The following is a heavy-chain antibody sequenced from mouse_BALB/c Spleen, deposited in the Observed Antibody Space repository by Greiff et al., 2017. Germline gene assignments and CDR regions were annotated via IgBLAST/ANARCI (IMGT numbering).Heavy chain of an antibody. CDR3: ARGYYGSQSHWYFDV. J-gene: IGHJ1*01. CDR1: GFSLTSYG. CDR2: IWAGGST. Sequence: QVQLQQSGPGLVAPSQSLSITCTVSGFSLTSYGVHWVRQPPGKGLEWLGVIWAGGSTNYNSALMSRLSISKDNSKSQVFLKMNSLQTDDTAMYYCARGYYGSQSHWYFDVWGAGTTVTVSS. D-gene: IGHD1-1*01. V-gene: IGHV2-9*02.